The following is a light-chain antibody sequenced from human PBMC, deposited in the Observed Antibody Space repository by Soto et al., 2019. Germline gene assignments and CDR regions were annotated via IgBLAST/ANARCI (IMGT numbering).Light chain of an antibody. CDR3: QQYGSSPLT. CDR1: RGISSY. V-gene: IGKV3-20*01. Sequence: IVMTQSPATLSVSPGERATLSCRASRGISSYLAWYQQKPGQAPRLLIYGASSRATGIPDRFSGSGSGTDFTLTISRLEPEDFAVYYCQQYGSSPLTFGGGTKVDIK. CDR2: GAS. J-gene: IGKJ4*01.